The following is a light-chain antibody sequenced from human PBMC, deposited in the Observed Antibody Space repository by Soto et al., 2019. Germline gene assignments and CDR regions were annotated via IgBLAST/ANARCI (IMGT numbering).Light chain of an antibody. CDR3: QQYMWT. V-gene: IGKV1-5*03. CDR2: KAS. CDR1: QSISTW. J-gene: IGKJ1*01. Sequence: DIQMTQSPSTLSASVGDRVAITCRASQSISTWLAWYQQKPGKAPNLLIYKASTLKSGVPSRFSGSGSGTEFTLTISRLQPEDVATYYCQQYMWTFGQGTKVDIK.